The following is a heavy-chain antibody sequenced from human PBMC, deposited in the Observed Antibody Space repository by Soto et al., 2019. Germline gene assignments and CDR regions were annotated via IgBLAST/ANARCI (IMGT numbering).Heavy chain of an antibody. J-gene: IGHJ4*02. V-gene: IGHV4-34*01. CDR1: GGSFSGYF. Sequence: QLHLQQWGPGSLKPSETLSLTCGVSGGSFSGYFWSWFRHSPGKGLEWIGEIDESGKTYDNPTCKRRLTSAVDTSKHQFSLALTSVTDADAAVYACEGGDFWGQGTQVTVSS. CDR2: IDESGKT. CDR3: EGGDF.